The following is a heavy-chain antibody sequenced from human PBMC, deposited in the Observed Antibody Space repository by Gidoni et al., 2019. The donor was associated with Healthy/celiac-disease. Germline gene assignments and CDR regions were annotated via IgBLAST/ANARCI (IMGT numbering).Heavy chain of an antibody. D-gene: IGHD3-16*01. CDR2: INHSGST. CDR1: GGSFSGYY. CDR3: ARGLSVGGDY. V-gene: IGHV4-34*01. Sequence: QVQLQQWGAGLLKPSETLSLPCAVYGGSFSGYYWSWIRQPPGKGLEWIGEINHSGSTNYNPSLKSRVTISVDTSKNQFSLKLSSVTAADTAVYYCARGLSVGGDYWGQGTLVTVSS. J-gene: IGHJ4*02.